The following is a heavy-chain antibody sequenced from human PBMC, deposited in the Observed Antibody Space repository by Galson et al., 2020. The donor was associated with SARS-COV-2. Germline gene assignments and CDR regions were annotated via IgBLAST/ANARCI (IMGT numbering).Heavy chain of an antibody. Sequence: HGESLKISCKGSGYSFTSYWISWVRQMPGKGLEWMGRIDPSDSYTNYSPSFQGHVTISADKSISTAYLQWSSLKASDTAMYYCARHQCGSYLCYYMDVWGKGTTVTVSS. CDR3: ARHQCGSYLCYYMDV. D-gene: IGHD1-26*01. J-gene: IGHJ6*03. CDR1: GYSFTSYW. CDR2: IDPSDSYT. V-gene: IGHV5-10-1*01.